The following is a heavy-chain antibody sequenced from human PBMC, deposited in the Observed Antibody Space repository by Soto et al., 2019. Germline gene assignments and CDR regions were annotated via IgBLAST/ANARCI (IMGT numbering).Heavy chain of an antibody. Sequence: QVQLVESGGGVVQPGRSLRLSCAASGFTFSSYGMHWVRQAPGKGLEWVAVIWYDGSNNYYADSVKGRFTISRDNSKNTLYLQMNSLRAEDTAVYYCARDEWQWLVLYAFDIWGQGTMVTVSS. J-gene: IGHJ3*02. V-gene: IGHV3-33*01. D-gene: IGHD6-19*01. CDR3: ARDEWQWLVLYAFDI. CDR1: GFTFSSYG. CDR2: IWYDGSNN.